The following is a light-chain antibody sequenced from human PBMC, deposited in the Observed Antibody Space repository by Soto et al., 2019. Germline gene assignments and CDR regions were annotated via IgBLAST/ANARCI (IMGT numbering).Light chain of an antibody. CDR2: GAS. V-gene: IGKV3-15*01. CDR3: QQYNNWPPYP. CDR1: QSVSSN. Sequence: EILMTQSPATLSVSPGERATLSCRASQSVSSNLAWYQQKPGQAPRLLIYGASTRATGNPARFSGSGSGTEFTLTIRSLQSEDFAAYYCQQYNNWPPYPFGQGTKLEIK. J-gene: IGKJ2*01.